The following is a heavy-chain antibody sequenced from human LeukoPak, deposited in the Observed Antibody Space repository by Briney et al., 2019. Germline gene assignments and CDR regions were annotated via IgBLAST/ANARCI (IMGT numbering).Heavy chain of an antibody. V-gene: IGHV3-48*03. Sequence: GGSLRLSCTASGFTFGDYAMTWVRQAPGKGLEWVPYISSSGTTIYYADSVKGRFTISRDNAKNSLYLQMNSLRAEDTAVYYCARDNYDSSTPYYFDYWGQGTLVTVSS. CDR3: ARDNYDSSTPYYFDY. CDR1: GFTFGDYA. J-gene: IGHJ4*02. D-gene: IGHD3-22*01. CDR2: ISSSGTTI.